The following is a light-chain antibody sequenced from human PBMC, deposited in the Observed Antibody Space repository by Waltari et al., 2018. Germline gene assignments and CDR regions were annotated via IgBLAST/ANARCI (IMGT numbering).Light chain of an antibody. V-gene: IGKV4-1*01. CDR2: WAS. Sequence: DFMMTQSPDSLAVSLGERVTTNCKSSQSLLYSSNNKNYLAWYQQKPGQAPKLLISWASTRASGVPNRFSGSGSGTDFTLTISGLQAEDVAVYYCQQYFDLPLTFGGGTKVEIK. CDR3: QQYFDLPLT. J-gene: IGKJ4*01. CDR1: QSLLYSSNNKNY.